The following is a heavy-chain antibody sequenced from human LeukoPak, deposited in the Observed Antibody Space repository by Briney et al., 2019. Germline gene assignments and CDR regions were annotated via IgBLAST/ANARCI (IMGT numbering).Heavy chain of an antibody. J-gene: IGHJ4*02. CDR2: IYYSGST. CDR3: ARGAAGYSYG. D-gene: IGHD5-18*01. CDR1: GGSISSYY. Sequence: PSETLSLTCTVSGGSISSYYWSWIRQPPGKGLEWIGHIYYSGSTNYNPSLKSRLTISIDTSKNQFSLRLSSVTAADTPVYYCARGAAGYSYGWGQGTLVTVSS. V-gene: IGHV4-59*01.